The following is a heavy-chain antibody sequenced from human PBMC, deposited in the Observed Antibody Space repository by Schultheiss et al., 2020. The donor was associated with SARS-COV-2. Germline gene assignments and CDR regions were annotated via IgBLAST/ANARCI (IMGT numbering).Heavy chain of an antibody. CDR3: ARGPGGYYGMDV. Sequence: GSLRLSCAVSGYSISSGYYWGWIRQPPGKGLEWIGSIYHSGSTNYNPSLKSRVTISVDTSKNQFSLKLSSVTAADTAMYYCARGPGGYYGMDVWGQGTTVTVSS. D-gene: IGHD3-10*01. CDR1: GYSISSGYY. J-gene: IGHJ6*02. CDR2: IYHSGST. V-gene: IGHV4-38-2*01.